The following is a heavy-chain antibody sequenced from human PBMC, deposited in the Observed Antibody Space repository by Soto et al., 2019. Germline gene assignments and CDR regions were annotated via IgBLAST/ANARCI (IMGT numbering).Heavy chain of an antibody. CDR2: IIPIFGTA. CDR3: ARVGVFDVVVVPYGMDV. D-gene: IGHD2-15*01. V-gene: IGHV1-69*06. J-gene: IGHJ6*02. CDR1: GGTFSSYA. Sequence: KFSCKASGGTFSSYAISWVRQAPGQGLEWMGGIIPIFGTANYAQKFQGRVTITADKSTSTAYMELSSLRSEDTAVYYCARVGVFDVVVVPYGMDVWGQGTTVTVSS.